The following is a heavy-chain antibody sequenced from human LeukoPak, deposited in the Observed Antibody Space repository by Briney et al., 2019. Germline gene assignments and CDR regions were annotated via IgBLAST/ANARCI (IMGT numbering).Heavy chain of an antibody. J-gene: IGHJ3*01. Sequence: SGGSLRLSCAASGFTFSSYAMSWVRQAPGKGLEWVSAISGSGGSTYYADSVKGRFTISRDNSKNTQYLQMNCLRAEDTAVYYCAKDLGNKVVRGASLWGQGTMVTVSS. CDR2: ISGSGGST. D-gene: IGHD3-10*01. V-gene: IGHV3-23*01. CDR3: AKDLGNKVVRGASL. CDR1: GFTFSSYA.